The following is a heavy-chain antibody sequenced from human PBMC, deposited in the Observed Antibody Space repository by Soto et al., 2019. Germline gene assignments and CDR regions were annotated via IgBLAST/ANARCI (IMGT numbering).Heavy chain of an antibody. CDR1: GYTFSKYW. CDR3: ARQGGEYNTMSDY. Sequence: RGESLKISCXGSGYTFSKYWIGWVRQTPGKGLEWMGMIYPGDSDARYSPSFEGQVTFSVDKSINTAYLQWNSLKASDTAMYYCARQGGEYNTMSDYWGQGTLVTVSS. V-gene: IGHV5-51*01. D-gene: IGHD3-10*01. CDR2: IYPGDSDA. J-gene: IGHJ4*02.